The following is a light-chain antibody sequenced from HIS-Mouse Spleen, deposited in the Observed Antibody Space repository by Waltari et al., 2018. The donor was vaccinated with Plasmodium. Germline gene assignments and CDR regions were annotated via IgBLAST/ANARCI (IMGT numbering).Light chain of an antibody. J-gene: IGLJ2*01. CDR2: GKN. V-gene: IGLV3-19*01. Sequence: SSELTQDPAVSVALGQTVRITCQGDSLRSYYASWYQQKPGQAPVLVIYGKNNRPSGSPDRFSGSSSGNTASFTITGAQAEDEADYYCNSRDSSGTHGVFGGGTKLTVL. CDR1: SLRSYY. CDR3: NSRDSSGTHGV.